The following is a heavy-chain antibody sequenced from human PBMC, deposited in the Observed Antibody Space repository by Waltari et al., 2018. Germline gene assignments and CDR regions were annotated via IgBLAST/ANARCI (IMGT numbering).Heavy chain of an antibody. V-gene: IGHV3-7*01. CDR1: GFVFHGYW. J-gene: IGHJ4*02. CDR2: INDDGTKE. Sequence: EVQLVESGGGLVQPGGSRRLSCVASGFVFHGYWMGWFRQAPGKSLEWVANINDDGTKEFYVESLKGRVTISRDNAKNSVYLQTTSLRAEDTALYYCARSGLVSAFDYWGQGSLVTVAS. CDR3: ARSGLVSAFDY. D-gene: IGHD3-9*01.